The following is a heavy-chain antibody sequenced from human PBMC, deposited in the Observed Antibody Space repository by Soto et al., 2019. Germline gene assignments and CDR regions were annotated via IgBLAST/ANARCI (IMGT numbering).Heavy chain of an antibody. Sequence: EVQLLESGGGLVQPGGSLRLSCAASGFTFSSFAMSWVRQAPGKGLEWVSAISGSGGNTYYADSVKGRFTISRYNSKNTLYLQINSLRAEDTAVYYCAKDGPMTVGVITPSFDYWGQGTLFTFSS. V-gene: IGHV3-23*01. CDR3: AKDGPMTVGVITPSFDY. CDR2: ISGSGGNT. CDR1: GFTFSSFA. J-gene: IGHJ4*02. D-gene: IGHD3-22*01.